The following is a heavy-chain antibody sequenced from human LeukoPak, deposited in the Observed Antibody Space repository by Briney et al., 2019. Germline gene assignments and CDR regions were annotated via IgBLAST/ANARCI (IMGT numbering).Heavy chain of an antibody. J-gene: IGHJ4*02. CDR1: GFTFSNAW. Sequence: GGSLRLSCAASGFTFSNAWMSWVRQAPGKGLEWVGRIKSKTDGGTTDYAAPVKGRFTISRDDSKNTLYLQMNSLKTEDTAVYYCTTALAMVWGQGYFDYWGQGTLVTVSS. V-gene: IGHV3-15*01. CDR3: TTALAMVWGQGYFDY. CDR2: IKSKTDGGTT. D-gene: IGHD2-8*01.